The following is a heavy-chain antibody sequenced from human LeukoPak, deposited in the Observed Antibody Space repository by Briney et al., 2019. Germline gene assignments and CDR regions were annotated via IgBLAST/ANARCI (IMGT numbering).Heavy chain of an antibody. CDR2: IRSKANSYAT. V-gene: IGHV3-73*01. J-gene: IGHJ4*02. D-gene: IGHD3-22*01. Sequence: GVSLKLSCAASGFTFSGSAMHWVRQASGKGLEWVGRIRSKANSYATAYAASVKGRFTISRDDSKNTAYLQMNSLKTEDTAVYYCTRRIGYYDSSGYLWGQGTLVTVSS. CDR1: GFTFSGSA. CDR3: TRRIGYYDSSGYL.